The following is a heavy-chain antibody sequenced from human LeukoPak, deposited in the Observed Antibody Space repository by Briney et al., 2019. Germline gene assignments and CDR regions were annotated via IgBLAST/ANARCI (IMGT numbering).Heavy chain of an antibody. CDR1: GGSFSGYY. CDR3: ARGDISAGKGVFEI. J-gene: IGHJ3*02. V-gene: IGHV4-34*01. CDR2: INHSGST. Sequence: PSESLSLTCAVYGGSFSGYYWNWIRQPPGKGLEWVGEINHSGSTNYNPSLKSRVTISLDTSQNQFSLRMSSVTAADTAVYYCARGDISAGKGVFEIWGQGTMVTVSS. D-gene: IGHD3-9*01.